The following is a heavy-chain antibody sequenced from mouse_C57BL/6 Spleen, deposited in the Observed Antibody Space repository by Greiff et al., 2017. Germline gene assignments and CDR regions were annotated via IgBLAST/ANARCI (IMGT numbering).Heavy chain of an antibody. J-gene: IGHJ2*01. CDR1: GYTFTSYW. CDR2: IYPGSGST. D-gene: IGHD2-4*01. Sequence: QVQLQQPGAELVKPGASVKMSCKASGYTFTSYWITWVKQRPGQGLEWIGDIYPGSGSTNYNEKFKSKATLTVDTSSSTADMQLSSLTSEDSAVYYCARQYDYDLYYFDYWGQGTTLTVSS. CDR3: ARQYDYDLYYFDY. V-gene: IGHV1-55*01.